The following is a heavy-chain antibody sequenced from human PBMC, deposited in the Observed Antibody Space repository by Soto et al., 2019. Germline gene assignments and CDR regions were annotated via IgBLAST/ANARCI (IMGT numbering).Heavy chain of an antibody. Sequence: SETLSLTCAVYGGSFSGYYWSWIRQPPGKGLEWIGEINHSGSTNYNPSLKSRVTISVDTSKNQFSLKLSSVTAADTAVYYCARDSRIQLWFRANWFDPWGQGTLVTVSS. V-gene: IGHV4-34*01. CDR2: INHSGST. CDR1: GGSFSGYY. CDR3: ARDSRIQLWFRANWFDP. D-gene: IGHD5-18*01. J-gene: IGHJ5*02.